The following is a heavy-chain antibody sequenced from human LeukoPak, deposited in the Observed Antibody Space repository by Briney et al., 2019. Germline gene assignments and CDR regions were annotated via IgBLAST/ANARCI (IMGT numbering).Heavy chain of an antibody. CDR2: IYYSGST. CDR3: ARAIFGVVYPFDP. Sequence: SETLSLTCTVSGGSISSYYWSWIRQPPGKGLEWIGYIYYSGSTNYNPSLKSRVTISVDTSKNQFSLKLSSVTAADTAVYYCARAIFGVVYPFDPWGQGTLVTVSS. V-gene: IGHV4-59*01. D-gene: IGHD3-3*01. CDR1: GGSISSYY. J-gene: IGHJ5*02.